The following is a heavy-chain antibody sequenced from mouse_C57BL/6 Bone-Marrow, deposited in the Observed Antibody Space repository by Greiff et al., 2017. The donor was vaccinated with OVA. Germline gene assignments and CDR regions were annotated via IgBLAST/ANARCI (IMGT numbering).Heavy chain of an antibody. Sequence: QVQLPQSGAELVKPGASVQLSCKASGYPFTSYWMPWVKQRPGQGLEWIGMIHPNSGSTTYNEKFKSKATLTVDKSSSTAYMQLSSLTSEDSAVYYCARFTAQATVDYAMDYWGQGTSVTVSS. CDR1: GYPFTSYW. CDR3: ARFTAQATVDYAMDY. CDR2: IHPNSGST. V-gene: IGHV1-64*01. D-gene: IGHD3-2*02. J-gene: IGHJ4*01.